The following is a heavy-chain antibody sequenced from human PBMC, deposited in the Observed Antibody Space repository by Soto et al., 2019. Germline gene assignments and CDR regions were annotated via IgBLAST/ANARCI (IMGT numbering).Heavy chain of an antibody. D-gene: IGHD3-10*01. CDR2: ISRSSTGI. Sequence: EVQLVESGGGLVQPGGSLRLSCAASGFTFSLYSMSWVRQAPGKGLEWVSYISRSSTGIHYADSVKGRFTISRDDDTNSMHLQMNSLRDGDTAVYYCSRAVTWGLDVWGQGTTVSISS. V-gene: IGHV3-48*02. CDR1: GFTFSLYS. J-gene: IGHJ6*02. CDR3: SRAVTWGLDV.